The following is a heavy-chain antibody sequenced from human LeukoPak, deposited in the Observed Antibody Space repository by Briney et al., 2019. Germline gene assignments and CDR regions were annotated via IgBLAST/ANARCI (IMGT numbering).Heavy chain of an antibody. CDR2: IYHSGST. CDR3: ARRSGSSWYLDY. V-gene: IGHV4-30-2*01. CDR1: GGSISSGGYY. Sequence: SQTLSLTCTVSGGSISSGGYYWSWIRQPPGKDLEWIGYIYHSGSTYYNPSLKSRVTISVDRSKNQFSLKLSSVTAADTAVYYCARRSGSSWYLDYWGQGTLVTVSS. D-gene: IGHD6-13*01. J-gene: IGHJ4*02.